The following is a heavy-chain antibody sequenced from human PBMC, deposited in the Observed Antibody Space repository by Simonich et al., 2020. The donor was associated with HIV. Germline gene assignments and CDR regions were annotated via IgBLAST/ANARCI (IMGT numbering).Heavy chain of an antibody. D-gene: IGHD5-12*01. CDR1: GGSINSSNYF. V-gene: IGHV4-39*01. J-gene: IGHJ4*02. Sequence: QLQLQESGPGLVKPSETLSLTCTVSGGSINSSNYFWGWIRQPPGKGLEWIGSIYYSGGTYYNPSLKSRVTISVESSKNQFSLKLSSVTAADTAVYYCARAGYSGYDFDYWGQGTLVTVSS. CDR3: ARAGYSGYDFDY. CDR2: IYYSGGT.